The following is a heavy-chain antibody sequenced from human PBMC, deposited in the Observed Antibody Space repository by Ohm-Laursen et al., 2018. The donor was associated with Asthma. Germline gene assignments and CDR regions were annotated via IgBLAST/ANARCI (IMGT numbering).Heavy chain of an antibody. Sequence: QTLSLTCTVSGGSISSGGYYWSWIRQHPGKGLEWIGYIYYSGSTYYNPSLKSRVTISVDTSKNQFSLKLSSVTAADTAVYYCARVGYSSSSWWFDPWGQGTLVTVSS. J-gene: IGHJ5*02. CDR3: ARVGYSSSSWWFDP. CDR2: IYYSGST. CDR1: GGSISSGGYY. D-gene: IGHD6-6*01. V-gene: IGHV4-31*02.